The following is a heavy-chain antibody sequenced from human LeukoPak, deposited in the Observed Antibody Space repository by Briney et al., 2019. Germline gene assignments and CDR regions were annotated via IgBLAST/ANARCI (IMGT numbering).Heavy chain of an antibody. D-gene: IGHD6-19*01. CDR1: GFTFSNYG. V-gene: IGHV3-33*06. CDR2: MWVWNDGSNE. CDR3: GKTTTGYSSGRYPGWPVDY. Sequence: GRSLRLSCTASGFTFSNYGMHWVRQAPGKGLEWVAVMWVWNDGSNEYYADSVKGRFTISRDNSKNTVYLQMDSLRVEDTAVYYCGKTTTGYSSGRYPGWPVDYWGQGTLVTVSS. J-gene: IGHJ4*02.